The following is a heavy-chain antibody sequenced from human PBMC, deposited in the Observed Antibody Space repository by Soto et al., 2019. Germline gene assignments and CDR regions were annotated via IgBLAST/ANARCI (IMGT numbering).Heavy chain of an antibody. J-gene: IGHJ4*02. CDR1: GGSFSGYD. Sequence: QVQLQQWGAGLLKPSETLSLTCAVYGGSFSGYDWTWIRQPPGTGLEWIGEINHSGSSNYNPSLTRRVTISVDTSKNQFSLKLTSVTAADTAVYYCARDKITGLFDYWGQGTLVTVSS. CDR3: ARDKITGLFDY. V-gene: IGHV4-34*01. D-gene: IGHD2-8*02. CDR2: INHSGSS.